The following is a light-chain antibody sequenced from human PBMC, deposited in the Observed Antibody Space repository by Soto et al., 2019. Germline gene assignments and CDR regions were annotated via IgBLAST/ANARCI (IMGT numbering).Light chain of an antibody. CDR3: QQYNGYSWT. CDR1: QSISTW. V-gene: IGKV1-5*03. CDR2: KAS. Sequence: DIQMTQSPSTLSASVGDRVTITCRASQSISTWLAWYQQKPGKAPKVLIYKASSLESGVPSRFSGSGSGTEFTLTISSLQPDDFATYYCQQYNGYSWTFGQGTKVEI. J-gene: IGKJ1*01.